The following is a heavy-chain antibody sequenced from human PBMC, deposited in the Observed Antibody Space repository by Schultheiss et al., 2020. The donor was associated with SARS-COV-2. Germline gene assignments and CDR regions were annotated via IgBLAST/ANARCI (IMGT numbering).Heavy chain of an antibody. D-gene: IGHD6-13*01. CDR2: INHSGST. J-gene: IGHJ4*02. CDR3: ARGRVAAAGIDY. V-gene: IGHV4-59*01. CDR1: GGSISSYY. Sequence: GSLRLSCTVSGGSISSYYWSWIRQPPGKGLEWIGEINHSGSTNYNPSLKSRVTISVDTSKNQFSLKLSSVTAADTAVYYCARGRVAAAGIDYWGQGVLVTVSS.